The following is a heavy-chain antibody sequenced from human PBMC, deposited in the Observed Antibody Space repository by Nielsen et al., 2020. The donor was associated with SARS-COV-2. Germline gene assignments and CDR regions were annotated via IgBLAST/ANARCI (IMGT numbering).Heavy chain of an antibody. CDR2: ISSSSSYI. CDR1: GGSFSGYY. D-gene: IGHD6-19*01. J-gene: IGHJ4*02. Sequence: ETLSLTCAVYGGSFSGYYWSWVRQAPGKGLEWVSPISSSSSYIYYADSVKGRFTISRDNAKNSLYLQMNSLRAEDTAVYYCARSHIAVPYGAFDYWGQGTLVTVSS. V-gene: IGHV3-21*01. CDR3: ARSHIAVPYGAFDY.